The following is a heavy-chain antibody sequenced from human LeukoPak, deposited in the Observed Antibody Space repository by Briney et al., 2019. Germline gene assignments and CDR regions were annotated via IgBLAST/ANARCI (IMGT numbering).Heavy chain of an antibody. J-gene: IGHJ4*02. CDR1: GYTFTSYD. V-gene: IGHV1-46*01. D-gene: IGHD6-13*01. CDR3: ARAGQQLVAFDY. CDR2: INPSGGST. Sequence: ASVKVSCKASGYTFTSYDINWVRQAPGQGLEWMGIINPSGGSTSYAQKFQGRVTMTRDTSTSTVYMELSSLRSEDTAVYYCARAGQQLVAFDYWGQGTLVTVSS.